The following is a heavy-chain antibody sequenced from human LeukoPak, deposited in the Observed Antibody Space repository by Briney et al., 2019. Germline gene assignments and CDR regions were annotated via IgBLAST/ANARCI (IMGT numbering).Heavy chain of an antibody. CDR2: ISSNGGST. CDR3: VKGNNYDSSGYQFDY. J-gene: IGHJ4*02. CDR1: GFTFRSYV. D-gene: IGHD3-22*01. Sequence: GGSLRLSCSASGFTFRSYVMYWVRQAPGKGLEYVSVISSNGGSTNYADSVKGRFTISRDNSKNTLYLQMSSLRAEDTAVYYCVKGNNYDSSGYQFDYWGQRTLVTVSS. V-gene: IGHV3-64D*06.